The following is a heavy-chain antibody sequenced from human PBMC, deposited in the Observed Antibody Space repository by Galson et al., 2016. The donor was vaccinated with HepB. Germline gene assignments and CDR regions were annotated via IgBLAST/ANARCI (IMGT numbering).Heavy chain of an antibody. CDR3: SHRRNEILTGYYSPGWFDP. CDR1: GFSLSTSGVG. CDR2: ISWNDDK. Sequence: PALVKPTQTLTLTCTFSGFSLSTSGVGVGWIRQSPGKALEWLALISWNDDKRYSPSLKSSLTITKDTSKNLVVLTMTNMDPVDTATYFCSHRRNEILTGYYSPGWFDPWGPGTLVTVSS. V-gene: IGHV2-5*01. J-gene: IGHJ5*02. D-gene: IGHD3-9*01.